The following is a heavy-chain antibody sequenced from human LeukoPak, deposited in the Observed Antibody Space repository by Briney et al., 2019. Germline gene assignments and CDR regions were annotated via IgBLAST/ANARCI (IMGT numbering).Heavy chain of an antibody. Sequence: PGGSLRLSCAASGFNFGAYAMHWVRQLPGKGLEWVSLITGDGDNTAYADSVKGRFTISRDNNKSSLYLQMNSLRSEDTAFYYCAKFAGKYRSIWYRSGLLDDWGQGTLVTVSS. CDR1: GFNFGAYA. D-gene: IGHD1-26*01. J-gene: IGHJ4*02. CDR3: AKFAGKYRSIWYRSGLLDD. V-gene: IGHV3-43*02. CDR2: ITGDGDNT.